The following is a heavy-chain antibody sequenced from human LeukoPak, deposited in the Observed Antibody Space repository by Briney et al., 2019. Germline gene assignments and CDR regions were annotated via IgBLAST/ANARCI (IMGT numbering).Heavy chain of an antibody. V-gene: IGHV4-59*01. CDR1: GGSISSYY. J-gene: IGHJ6*03. Sequence: PSETLSLTCAVSGGSISSYYWSWIRQTPGKGLEWIGYIYYSGSTNFNPSLKSRVTISVDTSKNQFSLKMSSVTAADTAVYFCARGGPPGYYYDYYMDVWGKGTTVTISS. CDR3: ARGGPPGYYYDYYMDV. CDR2: IYYSGST.